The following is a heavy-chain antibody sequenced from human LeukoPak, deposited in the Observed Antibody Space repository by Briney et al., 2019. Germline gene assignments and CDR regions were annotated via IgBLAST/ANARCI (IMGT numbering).Heavy chain of an antibody. J-gene: IGHJ4*02. CDR2: INHSGST. Sequence: PSETLSLTCAVYGGSFSGYYWSWIRQPPGKGLEWIGEINHSGSTNYNPSLKSRVTISVDTSKNQFSLKLSSVTAADTAVYYCAIWYDSSGSRFDYWGQGTLVTVSS. D-gene: IGHD3-22*01. CDR1: GGSFSGYY. CDR3: AIWYDSSGSRFDY. V-gene: IGHV4-34*01.